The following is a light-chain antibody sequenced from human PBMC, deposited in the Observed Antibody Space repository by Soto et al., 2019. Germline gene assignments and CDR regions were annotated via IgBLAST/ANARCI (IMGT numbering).Light chain of an antibody. CDR1: QDINSW. CDR3: QQGKSFPLT. Sequence: DIQTTQSPSTLSAAVRDRFTITCRASQDINSWLAWYQQKPGLAPKLLLYKASSLQGGVPSRFSGSRSGTDFTLTISSLQPEDFATYFCQQGKSFPLTFGGGTKVDIK. V-gene: IGKV1-12*01. CDR2: KAS. J-gene: IGKJ4*01.